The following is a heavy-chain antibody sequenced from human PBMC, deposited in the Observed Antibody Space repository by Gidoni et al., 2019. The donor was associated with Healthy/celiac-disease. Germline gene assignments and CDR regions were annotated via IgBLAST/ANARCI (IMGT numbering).Heavy chain of an antibody. CDR1: GGSFSGYY. V-gene: IGHV4-34*01. CDR2: INHSGST. CDR3: ARAPYYYDSSGYYAPFDY. D-gene: IGHD3-22*01. Sequence: QVQLQQWGAGLLKPSETLSLTCAVYGGSFSGYYWSWIRQHPGKGLEWIGEINHSGSTNYNPSLKSRVTISVDTSKNQFSLKLSSVTAADTAVYYCARAPYYYDSSGYYAPFDYWGQGTLVTVSS. J-gene: IGHJ4*02.